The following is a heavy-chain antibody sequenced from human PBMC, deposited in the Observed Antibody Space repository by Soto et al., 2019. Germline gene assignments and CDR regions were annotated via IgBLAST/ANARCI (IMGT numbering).Heavy chain of an antibody. CDR3: AHYSRTSSFDD. CDR1: GFSLSTSGMG. D-gene: IGHD6-13*01. CDR2: IYWDDDK. V-gene: IGHV2-5*02. Sequence: SGPTLVNPTQTFTLAWTFSGFSLSTSGMGVGWIRQPPGKALEWLALIYWDDDKRYSPSLKSRLTITKDTSKNQVVLTMTNMDPVDTATYYGAHYSRTSSFDDWGQRTLVTVSS. J-gene: IGHJ4*02.